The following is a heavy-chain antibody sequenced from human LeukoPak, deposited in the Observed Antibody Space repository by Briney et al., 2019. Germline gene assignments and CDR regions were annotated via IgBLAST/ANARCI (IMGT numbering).Heavy chain of an antibody. D-gene: IGHD5-18*01. J-gene: IGHJ5*02. CDR2: MNPNSGNT. Sequence: ASVKVSCKASGYTFTSYDINWVRQATGQGLEWMGWMNPNSGNTGYAQKLQGRVTMTRNTSISTAYMELSSLRSEDTAVYYCARGRIQLWSRDRFDPWGQGTLVTVSS. CDR1: GYTFTSYD. V-gene: IGHV1-8*01. CDR3: ARGRIQLWSRDRFDP.